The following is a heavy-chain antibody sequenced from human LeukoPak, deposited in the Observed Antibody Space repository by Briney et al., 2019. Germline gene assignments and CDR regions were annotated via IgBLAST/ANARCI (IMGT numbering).Heavy chain of an antibody. V-gene: IGHV4-34*01. J-gene: IGHJ4*02. CDR1: GGSFSGYY. CDR2: INHSGST. D-gene: IGHD5-18*01. CDR3: ARQRGYSYGPDY. Sequence: SETLSLTCAVYGGSFSGYYWSWIRQPPGKGLEWIGEINHSGSTNYDPSLKSRVTISVDTSKNQFSLKLGSVTAADTAVYYCARQRGYSYGPDYWGQGTLVTVSS.